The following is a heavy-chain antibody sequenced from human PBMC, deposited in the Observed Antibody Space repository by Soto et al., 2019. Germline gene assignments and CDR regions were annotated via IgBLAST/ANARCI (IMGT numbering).Heavy chain of an antibody. CDR3: AKGVVAGNYYYYGMDV. Sequence: QVQLVESGGGVVQPGRSLRLSCAASGFTFSSYGMHWVRQAPGKGLEWVAVISYDGSNKYYADSVKGRFTISRDNSKNTLYLQMNSLRAEDTAVYYCAKGVVAGNYYYYGMDVW. CDR2: ISYDGSNK. V-gene: IGHV3-30*18. CDR1: GFTFSSYG. J-gene: IGHJ6*01. D-gene: IGHD6-19*01.